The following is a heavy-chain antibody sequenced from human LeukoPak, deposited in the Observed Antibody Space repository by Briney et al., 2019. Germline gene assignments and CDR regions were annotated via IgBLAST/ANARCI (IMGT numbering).Heavy chain of an antibody. V-gene: IGHV1-46*01. J-gene: IGHJ4*02. CDR2: VKPDGGST. Sequence: GASVKVSCKTSGYTFTRYYIHWVRQAPGQGLDWMGLVKPDGGSTIYAQKFQGRVTMTRDTSTSTVYMELSSLRSEDTAVYYCARVRLGRRAFDYWGQGTLVTVSS. CDR1: GYTFTRYY. CDR3: ARVRLGRRAFDY. D-gene: IGHD1-1*01.